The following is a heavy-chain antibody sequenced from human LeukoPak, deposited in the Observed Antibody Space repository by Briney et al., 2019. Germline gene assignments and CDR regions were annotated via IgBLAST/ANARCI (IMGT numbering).Heavy chain of an antibody. CDR3: ARADLVGATGSYYFDY. D-gene: IGHD1-26*01. CDR2: SGGST. Sequence: SGGSTYYADSVKGRFTISRDNSKNTLYLQMNSLRAEDTAVYYCARADLVGATGSYYFDYWGQGTLVTVSS. J-gene: IGHJ4*02. V-gene: IGHV3-53*01.